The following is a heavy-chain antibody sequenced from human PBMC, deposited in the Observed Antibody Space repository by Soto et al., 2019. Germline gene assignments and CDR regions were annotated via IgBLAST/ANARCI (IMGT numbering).Heavy chain of an antibody. D-gene: IGHD4-17*01. V-gene: IGHV1-18*04. CDR1: GYTFSRYG. Sequence: SVKVSCKASGYTFSRYGISWVRQAPGQGLEWMGWIRVYNGNTKYAQKVQDRVTMTTDTSTSTAYMELRSLRSDDTAVYYCARKEDYGDYVDYWGQGTLVTVSS. J-gene: IGHJ4*02. CDR2: IRVYNGNT. CDR3: ARKEDYGDYVDY.